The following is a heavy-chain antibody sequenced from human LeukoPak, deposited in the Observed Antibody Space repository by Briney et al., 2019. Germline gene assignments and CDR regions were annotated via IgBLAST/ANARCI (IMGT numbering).Heavy chain of an antibody. J-gene: IGHJ4*02. Sequence: PGGSLRLSCAASQFTFSNYAMSWVRQAPGKGLEWVSAISSSGSTIYYADSVKGRFTISRDNAKNSLYLQMNSLRAEDTAIYYCAREDSSGLDYWGQGTLVTVSS. CDR3: AREDSSGLDY. V-gene: IGHV3-48*03. D-gene: IGHD6-19*01. CDR2: ISSSGSTI. CDR1: QFTFSNYA.